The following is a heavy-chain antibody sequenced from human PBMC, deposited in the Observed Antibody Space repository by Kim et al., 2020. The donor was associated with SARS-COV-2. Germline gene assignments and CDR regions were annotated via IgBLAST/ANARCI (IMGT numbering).Heavy chain of an antibody. J-gene: IGHJ4*01. D-gene: IGHD3-22*01. CDR2: ISHTSKTI. V-gene: IGHV3-11*04. CDR3: TVALWDGNGYPLFDS. CDR1: GFGFSDSY. Sequence: GGSLLSCEASGFGFSDSYMNWVRQSPGKGLEWLSYISHTSKTIYYADSVKGRFTISRDNAKKSVFLQMNSLRVDDTAVYYCTVALWDGNGYPLFDSLGQG.